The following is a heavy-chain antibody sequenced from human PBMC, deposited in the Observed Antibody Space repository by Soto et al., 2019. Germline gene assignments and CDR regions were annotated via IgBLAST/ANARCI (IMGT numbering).Heavy chain of an antibody. V-gene: IGHV1-69*02. CDR2: IIPILGIA. CDR3: ARALYSNYRYYYYMDV. Sequence: ASVKVSCKASGGTLSSYTISWVRQAPGQGLEWMGRIIPILGIANYAQKFQGRVTITADKSTSTAYMELSNLRSEDTAVYYCARALYSNYRYYYYMDVRGKGTTVTVSS. CDR1: GGTLSSYT. D-gene: IGHD4-4*01. J-gene: IGHJ6*03.